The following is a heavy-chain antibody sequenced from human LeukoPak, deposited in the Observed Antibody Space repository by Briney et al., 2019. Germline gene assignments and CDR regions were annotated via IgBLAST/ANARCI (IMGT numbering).Heavy chain of an antibody. J-gene: IGHJ4*02. Sequence: GASVTVSFKSSGYSFSVYYMHWARQAPGQGLEWMGWINSNSGGTNYAKKYQGRVTITRDTSISTAYMDLRRLTSDDTAVYDCASSRFLEWLYVLDYWGQGTLVTVSS. CDR1: GYSFSVYY. V-gene: IGHV1-2*02. D-gene: IGHD3-3*01. CDR2: INSNSGGT. CDR3: ASSRFLEWLYVLDY.